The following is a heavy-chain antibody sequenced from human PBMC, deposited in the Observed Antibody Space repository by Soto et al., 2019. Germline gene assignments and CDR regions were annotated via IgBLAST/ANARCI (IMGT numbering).Heavy chain of an antibody. CDR1: GGSISGYY. D-gene: IGHD2-8*02. CDR3: ARLTGGTYLSFYYYIGV. J-gene: IGHJ6*03. CDR2: IYYSGTT. Sequence: QVQLQESGPGLVKPSETLSLTCTVSGGSISGYYWSWIRQAPGKGLEWIGYIYYSGTTNYDPSLTSRFTMSLDTSKNQFSLKLSSVTTADTAVYYCARLTGGTYLSFYYYIGVWGKGTMVTVSS. V-gene: IGHV4-59*01.